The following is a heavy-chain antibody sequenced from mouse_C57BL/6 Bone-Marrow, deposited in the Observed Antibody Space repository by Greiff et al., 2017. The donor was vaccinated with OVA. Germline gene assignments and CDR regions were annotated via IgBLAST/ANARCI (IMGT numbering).Heavy chain of an antibody. Sequence: EVQLVESGGGLVQPKGSLKLSCAASGFSFNTYAMNWVRQAPGKGLEWVARIRSKSNNYATYYADSVKDRFTISRDDSESMLYLQMNNLKTEETAMYYCVRHDVYWYFDVWGTGTTVTVSS. CDR1: GFSFNTYA. CDR3: VRHDVYWYFDV. V-gene: IGHV10-1*01. D-gene: IGHD2-3*01. CDR2: IRSKSNNYAT. J-gene: IGHJ1*03.